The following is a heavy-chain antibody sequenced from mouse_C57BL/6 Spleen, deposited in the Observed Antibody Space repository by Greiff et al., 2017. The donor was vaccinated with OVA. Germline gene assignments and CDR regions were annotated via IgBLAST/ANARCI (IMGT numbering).Heavy chain of an antibody. CDR1: GYTFTDYN. CDR3: ARPYYYGSLWYFDV. D-gene: IGHD1-1*01. CDR2: INPNNGGT. J-gene: IGHJ1*03. Sequence: EVQLQQSGPELVKPGASVKIPCKASGYTFTDYNMDWVKQSHGKSLEWIGDINPNNGGTIYNQKFKGKATLTVDKSSSTAYMELRSLTSEDTAVYYCARPYYYGSLWYFDVWGTGTTVTVSS. V-gene: IGHV1-18*01.